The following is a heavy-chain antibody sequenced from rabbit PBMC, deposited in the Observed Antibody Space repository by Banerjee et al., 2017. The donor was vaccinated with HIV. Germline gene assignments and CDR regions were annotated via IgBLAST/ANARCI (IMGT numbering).Heavy chain of an antibody. CDR3: ARAGGFENYFNL. CDR1: GFSFSSYYY. CDR2: IYAGSRRTT. D-gene: IGHD1-1*01. Sequence: QEQLEESGGDLVKPGASLTLTCTASGFSFSSYYYMCWVRQAPGKGLEWIACIYAGSRRTTSYASWAKGRFTISKTSSTTVTLQMTSLTAADTATYFCARAGGFENYFNLWGQGTLVTVS. J-gene: IGHJ4*01. V-gene: IGHV1S45*01.